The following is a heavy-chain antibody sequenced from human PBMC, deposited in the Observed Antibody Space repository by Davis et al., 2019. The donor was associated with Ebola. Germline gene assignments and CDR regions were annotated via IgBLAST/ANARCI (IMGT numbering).Heavy chain of an antibody. CDR2: IYYSGST. CDR1: GGSISSSSYY. D-gene: IGHD3-3*01. V-gene: IGHV4-39*07. Sequence: SETLSLTCTVSGGSISSSSYYWGWIRQPPGKGLEWIGSIYYSGSTYYNPSLRSRLTISVDTSKNQFSLNLSSVTAADTAVYYCAKDLPEYYDFWSGYFDYWGQGTLVTVSS. J-gene: IGHJ4*02. CDR3: AKDLPEYYDFWSGYFDY.